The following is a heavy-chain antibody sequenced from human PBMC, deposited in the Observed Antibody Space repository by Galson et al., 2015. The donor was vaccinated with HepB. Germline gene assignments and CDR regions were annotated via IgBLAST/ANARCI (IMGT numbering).Heavy chain of an antibody. V-gene: IGHV1-18*01. J-gene: IGHJ4*02. CDR2: ISAYNGNT. D-gene: IGHD3-22*01. CDR1: GYTFTSYG. CDR3: ASFVRDSSGYDIDY. Sequence: SVKVSCKASGYTFTSYGISWVRQAPGQGLEWMGWISAYNGNTNYAQKLQGRVTMTTDTSTSTAYMELRSLRSEDTAVYYCASFVRDSSGYDIDYWGQGTLVTVSS.